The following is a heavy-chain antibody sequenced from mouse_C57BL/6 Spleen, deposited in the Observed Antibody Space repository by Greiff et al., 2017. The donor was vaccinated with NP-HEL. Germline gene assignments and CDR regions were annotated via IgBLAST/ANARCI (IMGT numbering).Heavy chain of an antibody. J-gene: IGHJ4*01. CDR2: IWSGGST. Sequence: VKVVEPGPGLVAPSQSLFITCTVSGFSLTSYGVHWVRQPPGKGLEWLVVIWSGGSTTYNSALKSRLSISKDNYKSQVFLTMNRLQTDDTAMYYCARHVDDYDNYYAMDYWGQGTSVTVSS. V-gene: IGHV2-6-1*01. CDR3: ARHVDDYDNYYAMDY. D-gene: IGHD2-4*01. CDR1: GFSLTSYG.